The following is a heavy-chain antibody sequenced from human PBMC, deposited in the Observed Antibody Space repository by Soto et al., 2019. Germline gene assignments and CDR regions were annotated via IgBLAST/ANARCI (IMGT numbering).Heavy chain of an antibody. Sequence: PSETLSLTCAVSGGSISNTDWWGWVRQPPGKGLEWIGEIYESGTTNYSPSLKSRVTISVDKSNNQVSLRLSSVTAADTAVYYCARGNDNDGFWSAWSLDPWGQGILVTVSS. J-gene: IGHJ5*02. D-gene: IGHD3-3*01. V-gene: IGHV4-4*02. CDR2: IYESGTT. CDR1: GGSISNTDW. CDR3: ARGNDNDGFWSAWSLDP.